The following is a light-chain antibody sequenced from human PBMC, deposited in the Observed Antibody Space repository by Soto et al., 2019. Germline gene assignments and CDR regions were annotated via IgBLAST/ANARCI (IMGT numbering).Light chain of an antibody. Sequence: IVMTQSPATLSVSPGERVTLSCRASANVGTNVAWYQQKPGQAPRLLIYDSSTRATGIPDTFSGSGSMKDFTLTISSLHPEESAVYYCQQYNNWGLSFGGGTKVEI. CDR2: DSS. CDR3: QQYNNWGLS. J-gene: IGKJ4*01. V-gene: IGKV3D-15*01. CDR1: ANVGTN.